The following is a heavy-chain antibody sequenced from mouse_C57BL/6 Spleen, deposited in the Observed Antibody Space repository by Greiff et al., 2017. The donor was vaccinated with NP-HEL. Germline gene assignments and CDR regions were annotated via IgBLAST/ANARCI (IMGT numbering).Heavy chain of an antibody. Sequence: QVQLKQPGAELVKPGASVKLSCKASGYTFTSYWMHWVKQRPGQGLEWIGMIHPNSGSTNYNEKFKSKATLTVDKSSSTAYMQLSSLTSEDSAVYYCASPNYYGSSYEYFDVWGTGTTVTVSS. J-gene: IGHJ1*03. V-gene: IGHV1-64*01. CDR1: GYTFTSYW. CDR2: IHPNSGST. CDR3: ASPNYYGSSYEYFDV. D-gene: IGHD1-1*01.